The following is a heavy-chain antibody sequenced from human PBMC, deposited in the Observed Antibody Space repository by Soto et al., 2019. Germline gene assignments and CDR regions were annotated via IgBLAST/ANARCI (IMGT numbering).Heavy chain of an antibody. J-gene: IGHJ5*02. Sequence: PSETLSLTFTVSGGSISSGGYSWSWIRQHPGKGLEWIGYIYYSGSTYYNPSLKSRVTISVDTSKNQFSLKLSSVTAADTAVYYCARHTRNQFDPWGQGTLVTVSS. CDR1: GGSISSGGYS. CDR3: ARHTRNQFDP. CDR2: IYYSGST. V-gene: IGHV4-31*03.